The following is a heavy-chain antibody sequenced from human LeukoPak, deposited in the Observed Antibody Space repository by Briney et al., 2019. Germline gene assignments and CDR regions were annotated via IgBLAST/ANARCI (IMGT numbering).Heavy chain of an antibody. V-gene: IGHV4-59*08. CDR2: SHNNGDT. CDR1: GLSMTNYY. D-gene: IGHD2-21*02. CDR3: ARQRTSMVVTARNWFDP. Sequence: SETLSLTCSVSGLSMTNYYWSWIRQPPGKGLEWIAYSHNNGDTNYNPSLKSRVTMSVDTSKNQFSLKLSSVTAADTAVYYCARQRTSMVVTARNWFDPWGQGTLVTVSS. J-gene: IGHJ5*02.